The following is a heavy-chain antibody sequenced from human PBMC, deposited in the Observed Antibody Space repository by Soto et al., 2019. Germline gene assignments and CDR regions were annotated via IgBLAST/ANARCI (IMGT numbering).Heavy chain of an antibody. J-gene: IGHJ4*02. D-gene: IGHD2-8*02. Sequence: GSLRLSGAASGXIFNRSSMHWVRQAPGKGLEWVAFISDDGLNKFYADAVEGRFTISRDNSKPTIYMQMNSLRAEDTAVYYCVKVREEVLLLVALDYWGQGTLGTVSS. CDR2: ISDDGLNK. CDR1: GXIFNRSS. V-gene: IGHV3-30*18. CDR3: VKVREEVLLLVALDY.